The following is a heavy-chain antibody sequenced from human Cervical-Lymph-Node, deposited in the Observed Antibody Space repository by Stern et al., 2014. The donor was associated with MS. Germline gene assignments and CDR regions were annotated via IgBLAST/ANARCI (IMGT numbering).Heavy chain of an antibody. Sequence: QVQLQESGPGLVKPSETLSLTCTVSGGSISSYYWSWIRQPPGKGLEWIGYIYYSGSTNYNPSLKRRVTISVDTSKNQFSLKLSFVTAADTAVYYCARDDTGYFDYWGQGTLVTVSS. CDR3: ARDDTGYFDY. V-gene: IGHV4-59*01. J-gene: IGHJ4*02. CDR1: GGSISSYY. CDR2: IYYSGST.